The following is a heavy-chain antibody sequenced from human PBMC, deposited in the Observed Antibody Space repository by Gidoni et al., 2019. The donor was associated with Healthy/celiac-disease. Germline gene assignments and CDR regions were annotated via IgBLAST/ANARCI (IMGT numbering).Heavy chain of an antibody. CDR1: GFTFSSYG. Sequence: QVQLVESGGGVVQPGRSLRRSCAASGFTFSSYGMHWVRQAPGKGLEWVAVIWYDGSNKYYADSVKGRFTISRDNSKNTLYLQMNSLRAEDTAVYYCARPRGDIVATTELDAFDIWGQGTMVTVSS. D-gene: IGHD5-12*01. CDR2: IWYDGSNK. J-gene: IGHJ3*02. CDR3: ARPRGDIVATTELDAFDI. V-gene: IGHV3-33*01.